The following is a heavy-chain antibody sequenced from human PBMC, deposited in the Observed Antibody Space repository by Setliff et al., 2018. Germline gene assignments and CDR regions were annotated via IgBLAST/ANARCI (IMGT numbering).Heavy chain of an antibody. D-gene: IGHD6-25*01. Sequence: PGGSLRLSCAASGFSFSDYYMMWIRQAPGKGLEWVGRIRSKAFSYATRYTESMKGRFTISRDDSKNTAYLQMNSLRAEDTAVYYCVRDTTSGWMLTNWGQGTLVTVSS. V-gene: IGHV3-73*01. CDR2: IRSKAFSYAT. CDR1: GFSFSDYY. J-gene: IGHJ4*02. CDR3: VRDTTSGWMLTN.